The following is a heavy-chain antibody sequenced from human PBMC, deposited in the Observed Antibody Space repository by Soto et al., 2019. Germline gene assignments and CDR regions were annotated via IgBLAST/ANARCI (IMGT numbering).Heavy chain of an antibody. CDR1: GFSLRYYY. CDR3: TRDPRMTDF. J-gene: IGHJ4*02. CDR2: ISPGGDII. V-gene: IGHV3-11*01. Sequence: PGESLRLSCAASGFSLRYYYMTWIRQAPGKGLELLSYISPGGDIIKYADPVKGRFIISRDNAKNSLYLHMNSLRAEDTAVYYCTRDPRMTDFWGQGTLVTVSS.